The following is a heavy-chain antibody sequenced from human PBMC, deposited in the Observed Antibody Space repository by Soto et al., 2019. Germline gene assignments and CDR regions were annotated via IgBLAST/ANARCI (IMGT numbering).Heavy chain of an antibody. Sequence: EVQLVESGGGLVQPGGSLRLSCAASGFTFSSYEMNWVRQAPGKGLEWVSYISSSGSTIYYADSVKGRFTISRDNAKNSLYLQMNSLRAEDTAVYYCARTTVDTQNALGYWGQGTLVTVSS. V-gene: IGHV3-48*03. D-gene: IGHD5-18*01. CDR2: ISSSGSTI. CDR3: ARTTVDTQNALGY. J-gene: IGHJ4*02. CDR1: GFTFSSYE.